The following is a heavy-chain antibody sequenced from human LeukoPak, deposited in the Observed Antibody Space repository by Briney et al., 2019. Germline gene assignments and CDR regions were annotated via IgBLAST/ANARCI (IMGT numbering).Heavy chain of an antibody. V-gene: IGHV3-23*01. CDR1: GFIFSTYA. CDR3: ASGGYCTSISCYTDY. D-gene: IGHD2-2*02. Sequence: PGGSLRLSCAASGFIFSTYAMNWVRQAPRKGLEWVSSISGSGDSTFYADSVKGRFTISRDNSKNTLYLQMDSLRAEDTAVYYCASGGYCTSISCYTDYWGQGILVTVSS. CDR2: ISGSGDST. J-gene: IGHJ4*02.